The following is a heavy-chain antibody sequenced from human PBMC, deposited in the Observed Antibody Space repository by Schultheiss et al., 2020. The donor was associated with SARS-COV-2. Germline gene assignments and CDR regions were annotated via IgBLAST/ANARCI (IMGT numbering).Heavy chain of an antibody. CDR1: GFSFSSYT. J-gene: IGHJ6*02. Sequence: GGSLRLSCAPSGFSFSSYTMNWVRQAPGKGLEWVSSISSSSGYIYYADSVKGRFTVSRVNAKNSLYLQMNSLRADDTAVYYCARDLGGYDSVGYYYYYGMDVWGQGTTVTVSS. D-gene: IGHD5-12*01. CDR3: ARDLGGYDSVGYYYYYGMDV. V-gene: IGHV3-21*01. CDR2: ISSSSGYI.